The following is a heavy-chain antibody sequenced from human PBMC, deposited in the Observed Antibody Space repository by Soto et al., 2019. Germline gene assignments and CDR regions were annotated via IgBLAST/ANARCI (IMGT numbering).Heavy chain of an antibody. CDR3: AKSGRGSSSPDYYSYYLDV. Sequence: GGSLRLSCAASGFTFDDYAMHWVRQAPGKGLEWVSGISWNSGSIGYADSVKGRFTISRDNAKNSLYLQMNSLRAEDTALYYCAKSGRGSSSPDYYSYYLDVWGKGTTVTVSS. CDR1: GFTFDDYA. J-gene: IGHJ6*03. CDR2: ISWNSGSI. D-gene: IGHD6-6*01. V-gene: IGHV3-9*01.